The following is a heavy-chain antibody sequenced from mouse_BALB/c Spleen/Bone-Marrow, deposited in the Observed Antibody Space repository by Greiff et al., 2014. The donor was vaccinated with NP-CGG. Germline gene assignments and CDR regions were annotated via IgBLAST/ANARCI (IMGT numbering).Heavy chain of an antibody. Sequence: VMLVESGPGLVRPSQSLSITCTVSGFSLTSYGVHWVRQSPGKGLEWLGVIWRGGSTDYNAAFMSRLSITKDNSKSQVFFKMNSLQADDTAIYYCAKIGTTTGAMDYWGQGTSVTVSS. CDR3: AKIGTTTGAMDY. CDR1: GFSLTSYG. CDR2: IWRGGST. J-gene: IGHJ4*01. V-gene: IGHV2-5*01. D-gene: IGHD2-14*01.